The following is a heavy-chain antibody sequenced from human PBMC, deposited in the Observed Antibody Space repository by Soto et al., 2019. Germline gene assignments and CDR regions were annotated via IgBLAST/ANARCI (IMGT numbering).Heavy chain of an antibody. Sequence: PGGSLRLSCAASGFTFNTYNMNWVRQAPGKGLEWVSYISSSSRTIYYADSVKGRFTVSRDNAKNSLCLQMNSLRADDTAVYYCARDLITTGIDYWGQGTLVTVSS. D-gene: IGHD1-1*01. CDR3: ARDLITTGIDY. J-gene: IGHJ4*02. CDR2: ISSSSRTI. V-gene: IGHV3-48*01. CDR1: GFTFNTYN.